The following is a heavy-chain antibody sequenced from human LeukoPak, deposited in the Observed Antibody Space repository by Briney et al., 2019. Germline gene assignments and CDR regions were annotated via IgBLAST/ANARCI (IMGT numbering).Heavy chain of an antibody. CDR2: INPNSGGT. CDR1: GYTFTGYY. V-gene: IGHV1-2*02. CDR3: ARGHNSSGRYYYYCGMDV. Sequence: ASVKVSCKASGYTFTGYYMHWVRQAPGQGLEWMGWINPNSGGTNYAQKFQGRVTMTRDTSISTAYMELSRLRSDDTAVYYCARGHNSSGRYYYYCGMDVWGQGTTVTVSS. J-gene: IGHJ6*02. D-gene: IGHD6-19*01.